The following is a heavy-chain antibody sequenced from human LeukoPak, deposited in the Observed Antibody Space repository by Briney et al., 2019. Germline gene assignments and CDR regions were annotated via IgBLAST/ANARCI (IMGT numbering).Heavy chain of an antibody. CDR3: ARSGHCSSTSCSGDF. D-gene: IGHD2-2*01. Sequence: GESLRLSCAASGFTFSTYGMHWVRQVPGKGLEYVSSINNNGDSIYYADSVKGRFTISRDNSKNTLYLQMGSLTAEDMAVYYCARSGHCSSTSCSGDFWGQGTLVTVSS. CDR2: INNNGDSI. V-gene: IGHV3-64*02. CDR1: GFTFSTYG. J-gene: IGHJ4*02.